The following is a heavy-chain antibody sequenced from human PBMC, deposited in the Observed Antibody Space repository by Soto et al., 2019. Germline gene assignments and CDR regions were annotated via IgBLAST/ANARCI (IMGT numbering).Heavy chain of an antibody. CDR1: GGSVSGGGYY. Sequence: QMQLQESGPGLVQASQTLSLTCSVSGGSVSGGGYYWTWIRQLPGKGRECIGNIEYSGSTSYNPALKSRLTISVDTSKNQFSLILTCVSAADRAFYYCARDRSGYRIGRARHFDYWGQGTLVTVSS. V-gene: IGHV4-31*03. D-gene: IGHD5-12*01. CDR2: IEYSGST. J-gene: IGHJ4*02. CDR3: ARDRSGYRIGRARHFDY.